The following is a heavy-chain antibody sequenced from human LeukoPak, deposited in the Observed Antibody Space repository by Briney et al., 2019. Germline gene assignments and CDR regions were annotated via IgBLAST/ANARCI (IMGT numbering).Heavy chain of an antibody. D-gene: IGHD2-15*01. CDR1: GFTFRSYA. Sequence: GGSLRLSCAASGFTFRSYAMSWVRQAPGKGLEWVGRIKSNSDGGTAECGAPVKGRFTISRDDSKNTLYLQMNSLKTEDTAVYHCTTVTALLLWGLDVWGQGTTVTVSS. CDR3: TTVTALLLWGLDV. CDR2: IKSNSDGGTA. J-gene: IGHJ6*02. V-gene: IGHV3-15*01.